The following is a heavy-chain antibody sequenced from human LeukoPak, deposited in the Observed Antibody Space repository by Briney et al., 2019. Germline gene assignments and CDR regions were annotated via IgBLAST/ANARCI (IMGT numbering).Heavy chain of an antibody. J-gene: IGHJ4*02. CDR3: AKDKAVIISTKNDY. D-gene: IGHD3-3*02. V-gene: IGHV3-23*01. Sequence: GGSLRLSCAASRFTFSSYAMSWVRQAPGKGLEWVSAISGSGGSTYYADSVKGRFTISRDNSKNTLYLQMNSLRAEDTAVYYCAKDKAVIISTKNDYWGQGTLVTVSS. CDR2: ISGSGGST. CDR1: RFTFSSYA.